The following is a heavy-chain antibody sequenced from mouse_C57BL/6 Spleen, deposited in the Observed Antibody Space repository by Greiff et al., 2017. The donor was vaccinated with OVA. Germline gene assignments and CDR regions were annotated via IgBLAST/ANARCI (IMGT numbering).Heavy chain of an antibody. CDR1: GFTFSDYG. Sequence: EVHLVESGGGLVKPGGSLKLSCAASGFTFSDYGMHWVRQAPEKGLECVAYISSGSSTIYYADTVKGRFTISRDNAKNTLFLQMTSLRSEDTAMYYCARPGSSGYFDYWGQGTTLTVSS. D-gene: IGHD1-1*01. J-gene: IGHJ2*01. V-gene: IGHV5-17*01. CDR3: ARPGSSGYFDY. CDR2: ISSGSSTI.